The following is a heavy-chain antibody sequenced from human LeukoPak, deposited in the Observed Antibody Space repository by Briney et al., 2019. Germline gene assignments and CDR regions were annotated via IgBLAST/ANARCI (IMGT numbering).Heavy chain of an antibody. CDR2: ISFDGSNK. Sequence: GRSPRLSCAASGFTFSSYAMHWVRQAPGKGLEWVAVISFDGSNKYYADSVKGRFTISRDNSKNTLYLQMNSLRAEDTAVYYCATPEKQWHIFDYWGQGTLVTVSS. J-gene: IGHJ4*02. CDR1: GFTFSSYA. D-gene: IGHD6-19*01. CDR3: ATPEKQWHIFDY. V-gene: IGHV3-30*04.